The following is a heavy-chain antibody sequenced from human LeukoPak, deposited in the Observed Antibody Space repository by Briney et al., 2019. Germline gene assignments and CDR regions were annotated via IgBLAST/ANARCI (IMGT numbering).Heavy chain of an antibody. J-gene: IGHJ4*02. V-gene: IGHV3-23*01. CDR2: ISGSGGST. D-gene: IGHD3-16*02. Sequence: GGSLRLSCAASGFTFSSYAMSWVRPAPGKGLEWVSAISGSGGSTYYADSVKGRFTISRDNSKNTLYLQMNSLRAEDTAVYYCAKNGGIYDYVWGSYRYYFDYWGQGTLVTVSS. CDR3: AKNGGIYDYVWGSYRYYFDY. CDR1: GFTFSSYA.